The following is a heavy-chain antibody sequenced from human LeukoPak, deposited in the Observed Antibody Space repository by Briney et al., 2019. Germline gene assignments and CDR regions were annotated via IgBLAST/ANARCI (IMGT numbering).Heavy chain of an antibody. CDR1: GGTFSSYA. CDR2: IIPIFGTA. D-gene: IGHD5-12*01. J-gene: IGHJ5*02. V-gene: IGHV1-69*01. CDR3: ARGRGLAVATSGPANGWFDP. Sequence: ASVKVSCKASGGTFSSYAISWVRQAPGQGLEWMGGIIPIFGTANYAQKFQGRVTITADESTSTAYMELSSLRSEDTAVYYCARGRGLAVATSGPANGWFDPWGQGTLVTVSS.